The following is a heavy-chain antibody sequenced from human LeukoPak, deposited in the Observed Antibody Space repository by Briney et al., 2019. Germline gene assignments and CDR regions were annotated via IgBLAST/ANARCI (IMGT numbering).Heavy chain of an antibody. Sequence: PGGSLRLCCAAPGFTLDYYVMPTVRQAPGKVLERVSGFSWNSDRIGYADSVKGRFTISRDNAKNSMYLQMNSLRAEDMALYYCAKAIGTADYYDMHVWGKGTTVTVSS. CDR2: FSWNSDRI. D-gene: IGHD6-13*01. CDR1: GFTLDYYV. V-gene: IGHV3-9*03. J-gene: IGHJ6*03. CDR3: AKAIGTADYYDMHV.